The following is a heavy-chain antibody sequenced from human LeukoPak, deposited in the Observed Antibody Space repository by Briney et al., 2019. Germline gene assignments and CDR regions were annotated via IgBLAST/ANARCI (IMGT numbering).Heavy chain of an antibody. CDR3: ARFYSGYRVDH. D-gene: IGHD5-12*01. V-gene: IGHV4-59*07. Sequence: PSDTLSLTCTVSGVSITNYHWSWMGQPPAKGLDGMGYMYNIESTNYNPSLNPSLKSRVTISGDTSKNQFLLRLSSVTAADTAVYYCARFYSGYRVDHWGQGTLVTVTS. CDR1: GVSITNYH. CDR2: MYNIEST. J-gene: IGHJ4*02.